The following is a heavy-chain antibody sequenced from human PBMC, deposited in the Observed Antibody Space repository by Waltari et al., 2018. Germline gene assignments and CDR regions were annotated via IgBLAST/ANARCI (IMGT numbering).Heavy chain of an antibody. CDR3: ATGDSHAFDM. J-gene: IGHJ3*02. CDR2: INGYGTST. D-gene: IGHD4-17*01. CDR1: GFTFSSYY. Sequence: EVQLVESGGGLVQFGGSLRLSCAASGFTFSSYYMHWVRQTPGKGLVWVSCINGYGTSTTYADSVKGRFTTSRDNARNTLHLQMNSLRVEDTAVYYCATGDSHAFDMWGQGTLVIVSS. V-gene: IGHV3-74*01.